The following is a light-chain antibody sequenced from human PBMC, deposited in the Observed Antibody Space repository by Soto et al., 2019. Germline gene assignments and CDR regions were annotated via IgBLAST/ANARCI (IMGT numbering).Light chain of an antibody. J-gene: IGKJ1*01. CDR2: DVS. V-gene: IGKV1-5*01. CDR3: QQYYSYWT. CDR1: QSISSW. Sequence: DIQMTQSPSTLSASVGDRVTITCRASQSISSWLAWYQQKPGKAPKLLIYDVSSLESGVPTRFSGSGSETEFTLTISSLQPDDFATYYCQQYYSYWTFGQGTKVDIK.